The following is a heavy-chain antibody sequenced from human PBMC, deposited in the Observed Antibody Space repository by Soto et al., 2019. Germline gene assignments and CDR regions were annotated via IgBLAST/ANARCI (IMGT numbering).Heavy chain of an antibody. CDR1: GGTFSSSA. CDR3: AGNPYSSGWCS. CDR2: IIPNFGTA. V-gene: IGHV1-69*01. Sequence: QVQLVQSGAEVKKPGSSVKVSCKASGGTFSSSAISWERQAPGQGLEWMGGIIPNFGTANYAQKFQGRVTNTPDEATSTAYMSLSSLRSEDTAVYYCAGNPYSSGWCSWGQGTLFSFSS. D-gene: IGHD6-19*01. J-gene: IGHJ5*02.